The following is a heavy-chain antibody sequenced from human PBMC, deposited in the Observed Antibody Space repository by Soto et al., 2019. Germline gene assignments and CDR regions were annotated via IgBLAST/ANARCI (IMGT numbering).Heavy chain of an antibody. Sequence: DVQLVEFGGGLILPGMSLRLSCAASGFSFDDYAMHWVRQAPGKGLEWVSGISWNSGNIGYADSVKGRFTISRDNAKDSLYLQMNSLRVEDTALYYCVKDKLNAVFVGAFQIWGQGTMVTVSS. D-gene: IGHD2-8*01. CDR1: GFSFDDYA. J-gene: IGHJ3*02. V-gene: IGHV3-9*01. CDR2: ISWNSGNI. CDR3: VKDKLNAVFVGAFQI.